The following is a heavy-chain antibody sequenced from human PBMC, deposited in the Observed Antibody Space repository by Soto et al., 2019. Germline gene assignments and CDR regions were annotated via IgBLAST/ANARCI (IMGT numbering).Heavy chain of an antibody. J-gene: IGHJ4*02. D-gene: IGHD6-19*01. CDR1: GGSISSGGYS. CDR2: IYHSGST. CDR3: ARAGGLGAVAADY. Sequence: QLQLQESGSGLVKPSQTLSLTCAVSGGSISSGGYSWSWIRQPPGKGLEWIGYIYHSGSTYYNPSLKSRVTMSVDRSKNQFSLELSSVTAADTAVYYCARAGGLGAVAADYWGQGTLVTVPS. V-gene: IGHV4-30-2*01.